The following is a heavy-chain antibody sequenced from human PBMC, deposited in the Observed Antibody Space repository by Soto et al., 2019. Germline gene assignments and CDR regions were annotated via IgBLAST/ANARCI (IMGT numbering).Heavy chain of an antibody. V-gene: IGHV5-10-1*01. D-gene: IGHD2-2*01. CDR2: IDPSDSYT. CDR1: GYSFTSYW. J-gene: IGHJ6*02. CDR3: ARRYCRSTSCPRNYYGMDV. Sequence: GESLKISCKGSGYSFTSYWISWVRQMPGKGLEWMGRIDPSDSYTNYSPSFQGHVTISADKSISTAYLQWSSLKASDTAMYYCARRYCRSTSCPRNYYGMDVWGQGTTVTVSS.